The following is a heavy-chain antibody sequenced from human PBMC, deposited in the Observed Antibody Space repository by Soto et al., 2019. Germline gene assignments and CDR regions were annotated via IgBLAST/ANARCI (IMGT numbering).Heavy chain of an antibody. J-gene: IGHJ6*02. CDR2: IYYSGSS. V-gene: IGHV4-31*03. Sequence: SETLSLTCTVSGGSISRGGYYWSWIRQHPGKGLEWIGYIYYSGSSYYNPSLKSRVTISVDTSKNQFSLKLSSVTAADTAVYYCARDPGWNHKLNYYYYGMDVWGQGTTVTVSS. CDR3: ARDPGWNHKLNYYYYGMDV. CDR1: GGSISRGGYY. D-gene: IGHD1-1*01.